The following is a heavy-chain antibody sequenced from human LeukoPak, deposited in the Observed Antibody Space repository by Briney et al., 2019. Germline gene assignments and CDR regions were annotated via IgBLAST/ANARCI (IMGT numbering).Heavy chain of an antibody. D-gene: IGHD4-17*01. Sequence: SETLSLTCTVSGGSISSYYWSWIRQPPGKGLEWIGYIYYSGSTNYNPSLKSRVTISVDTSKNQFSLKLSSVTAAGTAVYYCARLGYGDYGVLDYWGQGTLVTVSS. V-gene: IGHV4-59*01. J-gene: IGHJ4*02. CDR1: GGSISSYY. CDR3: ARLGYGDYGVLDY. CDR2: IYYSGST.